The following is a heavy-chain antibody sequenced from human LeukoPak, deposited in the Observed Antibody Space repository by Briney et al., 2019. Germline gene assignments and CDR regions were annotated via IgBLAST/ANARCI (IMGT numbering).Heavy chain of an antibody. D-gene: IGHD2-2*01. CDR3: ASQIVVVPAANFRPVDY. J-gene: IGHJ4*02. Sequence: GGSLRLSCAASGFTFSSYSMNWVRQAPGKGLEWVSSISSSSSYIYYADSVKGRFTISRDNAKNSLYLQVYSLRAEDTAVYYCASQIVVVPAANFRPVDYWGQGTLVTVSS. CDR1: GFTFSSYS. V-gene: IGHV3-21*01. CDR2: ISSSSSYI.